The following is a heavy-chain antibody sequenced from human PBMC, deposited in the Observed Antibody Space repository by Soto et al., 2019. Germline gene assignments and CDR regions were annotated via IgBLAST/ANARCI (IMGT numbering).Heavy chain of an antibody. CDR3: ATDHQWLGDYYYGMDV. V-gene: IGHV1-24*01. D-gene: IGHD6-19*01. Sequence: GASVKVSCKVSGYTLIELSMHWVRQAPGKGLELMGRFDPENGERIYAQKFQGRVTMTEDTSTDTAYMELSSLRSEDTAVYYCATDHQWLGDYYYGMDVWGQGTTVTVYS. CDR2: FDPENGER. CDR1: GYTLIELS. J-gene: IGHJ6*02.